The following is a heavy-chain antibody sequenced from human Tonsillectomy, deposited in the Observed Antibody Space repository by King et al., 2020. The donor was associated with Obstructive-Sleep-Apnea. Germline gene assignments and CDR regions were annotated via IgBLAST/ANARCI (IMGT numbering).Heavy chain of an antibody. CDR2: ISAYNGNT. V-gene: IGHV1-18*01. J-gene: IGHJ3*02. D-gene: IGHD3-10*01. Sequence: VQLVESGAEVKKPGASVKVSCKASGYTFTSYGISWVRQAPGQGLEWMGWISAYNGNTNYAQKLQGRVTMTTDTSTSTAYMELRGLRSDDTAVYYCARGTSRITMVRGVPAFDIWGQGTMVTVSS. CDR3: ARGTSRITMVRGVPAFDI. CDR1: GYTFTSYG.